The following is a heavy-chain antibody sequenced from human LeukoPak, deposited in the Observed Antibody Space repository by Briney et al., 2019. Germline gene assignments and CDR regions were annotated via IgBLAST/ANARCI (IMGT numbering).Heavy chain of an antibody. Sequence: GESLKISCKSSGYSFTSFWIGWVRQMPGKGLEWLGIIYPGDSDYRYSPSFQGQVTISADKCLSTAYLQWSSLKASDTAMYDCARRYYDFWCGGDDAFDIWGQGTMVTVSS. CDR1: GYSFTSFW. CDR3: ARRYYDFWCGGDDAFDI. D-gene: IGHD3-3*01. CDR2: IYPGDSDY. V-gene: IGHV5-51*01. J-gene: IGHJ3*02.